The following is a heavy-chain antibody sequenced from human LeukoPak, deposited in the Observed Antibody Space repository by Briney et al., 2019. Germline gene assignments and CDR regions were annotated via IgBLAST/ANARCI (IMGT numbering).Heavy chain of an antibody. D-gene: IGHD6-13*01. CDR1: GFSFDSYW. J-gene: IGHJ4*02. CDR2: INHDATEK. V-gene: IGHV3-7*01. Sequence: PGVSLRLSCVASGFSFDSYWMNWVRQAPGRGLEWVANINHDATEKYYVDSVKGRFTISRDNSKNTLYLQKNSLRAEDTAVYYCAKDMGRRSIAVDGTKYRSAWYLDYWGQGTLVTVSS. CDR3: AKDMGRRSIAVDGTKYRSAWYLDY.